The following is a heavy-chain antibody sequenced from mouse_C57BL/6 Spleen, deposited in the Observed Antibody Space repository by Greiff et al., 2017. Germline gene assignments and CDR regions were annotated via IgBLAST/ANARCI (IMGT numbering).Heavy chain of an antibody. CDR3: ARSVEVYERGPFDY. D-gene: IGHD3-3*01. CDR1: GYTFTSYW. V-gene: IGHV1-52*01. Sequence: QVQLQQPGAELVRPGSSVKLSCKASGYTFTSYWMHWVKQRPIQGLEWIGNIDPSDSETHYNQKFKDKATLTVDKSSSTAYMQLSSLTSEDSAVYYGARSVEVYERGPFDYWGQGTTRTVSS. CDR2: IDPSDSET. J-gene: IGHJ2*01.